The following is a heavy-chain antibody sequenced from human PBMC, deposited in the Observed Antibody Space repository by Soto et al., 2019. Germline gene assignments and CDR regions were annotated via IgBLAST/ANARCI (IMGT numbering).Heavy chain of an antibody. CDR3: AKGSASGSPYYFDY. CDR1: GFTFSSYA. J-gene: IGHJ4*02. Sequence: EVQVLESGGGLVQPGGSLRLSCAASGFTFSSYAMSWVRQAPGKGLEWVSAITGGGGSTWSADSVKGRFTISRDNSRTTLDLQMGSLRAEDTAVYYCAKGSASGSPYYFDYWGQGTLVTVSS. CDR2: ITGGGGST. V-gene: IGHV3-23*01. D-gene: IGHD6-25*01.